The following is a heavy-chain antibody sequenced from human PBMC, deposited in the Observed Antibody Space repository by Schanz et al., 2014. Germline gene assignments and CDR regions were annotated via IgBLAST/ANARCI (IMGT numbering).Heavy chain of an antibody. CDR3: GRAGTGMAGWYFEL. CDR2: ISNNGDST. J-gene: IGHJ2*01. D-gene: IGHD5-18*01. V-gene: IGHV3-64D*06. Sequence: EVQLVASGGDLVQPGGSLRLSCSASGFTFSTFAMHWVRQAPGKGLEYISAISNNGDSTYYADSVKGRFTISRDNSKNTLFLQMSSLRVDDMAVYYCGRAGTGMAGWYFELWGRGTLVTVSS. CDR1: GFTFSTFA.